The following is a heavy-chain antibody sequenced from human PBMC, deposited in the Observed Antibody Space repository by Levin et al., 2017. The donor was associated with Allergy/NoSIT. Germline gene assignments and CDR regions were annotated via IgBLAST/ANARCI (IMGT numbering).Heavy chain of an antibody. D-gene: IGHD5-18*01. Sequence: SQTLSLTFSFSFFSIIIFFSSFIFILHPPVKFLSWIGNIYLSGSTNDNPSLKSRVTMSVDRSKNQFSLKLSYVTAADTAVYYCARVAGYSYGYYFDYWGPGTLVTVSS. CDR2: IYLSGST. CDR3: ARVAGYSYGYYFDY. V-gene: IGHV4-30-2*01. CDR1: FFSIIIFFSS. J-gene: IGHJ4*02.